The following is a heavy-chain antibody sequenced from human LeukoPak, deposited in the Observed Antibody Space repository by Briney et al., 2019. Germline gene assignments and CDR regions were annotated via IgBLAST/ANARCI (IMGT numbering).Heavy chain of an antibody. CDR1: GGSIRSYY. J-gene: IGHJ4*02. Sequence: SETLSLTCTGSGGSIRSYYWSWIRQPAGKGLEWIGRIYTSGSTNYNPSLKSRVTMSVDTSKNQFSLKLSSVTAADTAVYYCAKHSSSVRAYFDYWGQGTLVTVSS. CDR3: AKHSSSVRAYFDY. V-gene: IGHV4-4*07. D-gene: IGHD6-13*01. CDR2: IYTSGST.